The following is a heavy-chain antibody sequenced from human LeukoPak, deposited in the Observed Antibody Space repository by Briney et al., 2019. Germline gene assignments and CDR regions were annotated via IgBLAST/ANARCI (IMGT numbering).Heavy chain of an antibody. Sequence: KPSETLSLTCTVSGGSISSYYWSWIRQPPGKGLEWIGYIYYSGSTNYNPSLKSRVTISVDTSKNQLSLKLSSVTAADTAVYYCVRETITHHFDHWGQGTLVTVSS. J-gene: IGHJ4*02. V-gene: IGHV4-59*01. D-gene: IGHD3-10*01. CDR3: VRETITHHFDH. CDR1: GGSISSYY. CDR2: IYYSGST.